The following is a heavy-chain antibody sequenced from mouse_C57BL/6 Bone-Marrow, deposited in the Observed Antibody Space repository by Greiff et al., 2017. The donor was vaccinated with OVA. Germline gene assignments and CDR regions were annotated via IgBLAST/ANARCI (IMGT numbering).Heavy chain of an antibody. J-gene: IGHJ3*01. V-gene: IGHV1-74*01. Sequence: QVQLQQPGAELVKPGASVKESCKASGYTFTSYWMHWVKQRPGQGLEWIGRIHPSDSDTNYNQKFKGKATLTVDKSSSTAYMQLSSLTSEDSAVYYCAIWGYDYDRFAYWGQGTLVTVSA. D-gene: IGHD2-4*01. CDR1: GYTFTSYW. CDR2: IHPSDSDT. CDR3: AIWGYDYDRFAY.